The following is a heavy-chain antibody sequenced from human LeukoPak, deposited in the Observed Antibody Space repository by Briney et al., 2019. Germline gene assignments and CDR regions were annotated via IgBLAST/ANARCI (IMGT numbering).Heavy chain of an antibody. J-gene: IGHJ3*02. V-gene: IGHV1-8*03. Sequence: GTSVKVSCKASVYTFTSYDINWVRQATGQGLEWMGWMNPNSGNTGYAQKFQGRVTITRSTSISTAYMELSSLRSEDTAVYYCARARIDCSSTSCDDAFDIWGQGTMVTVSS. CDR2: MNPNSGNT. CDR1: VYTFTSYD. D-gene: IGHD2-2*01. CDR3: ARARIDCSSTSCDDAFDI.